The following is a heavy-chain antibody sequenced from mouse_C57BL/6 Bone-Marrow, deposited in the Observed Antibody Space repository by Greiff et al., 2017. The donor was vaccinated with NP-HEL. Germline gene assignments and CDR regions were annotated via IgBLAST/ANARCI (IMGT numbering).Heavy chain of an antibody. D-gene: IGHD3-1*01. J-gene: IGHJ4*01. V-gene: IGHV1-69*01. Sequence: QVQLQQPGAELVMPGASVKLSCKASGYTFTSYWMHWVKQRPGQGLEWIGEIDPSDSYTNYNQKFKGKSTLTVDKSSSTAYMQLSSLTSEDSAVYYCARLRDYYAMDYWGQGTSVTVSS. CDR2: IDPSDSYT. CDR3: ARLRDYYAMDY. CDR1: GYTFTSYW.